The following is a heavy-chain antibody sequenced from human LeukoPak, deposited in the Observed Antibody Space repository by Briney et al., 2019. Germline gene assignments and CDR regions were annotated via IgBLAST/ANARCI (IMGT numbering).Heavy chain of an antibody. V-gene: IGHV3-23*01. CDR3: AKDLFVWGSYRYTGDFDY. CDR2: ISGSGGST. CDR1: GFTFSSYA. Sequence: GGSLRLSCAASGFTFSSYAMGWVRQAPGKGLEWVSAISGSGGSTYYADSVKGRFTISRDNSKNTLYLQMNSLRAEDTAVYYCAKDLFVWGSYRYTGDFDYWGQGTLVTVSS. J-gene: IGHJ4*02. D-gene: IGHD3-16*02.